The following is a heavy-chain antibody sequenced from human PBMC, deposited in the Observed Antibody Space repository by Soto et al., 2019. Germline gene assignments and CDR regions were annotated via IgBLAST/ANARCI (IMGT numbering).Heavy chain of an antibody. CDR1: GGTFTSYT. Sequence: QVQLVQSGAEVKRPGSSGKVACKASGGTFTSYTFSWVRQAPGHGLEGTGRIIPMFDVTRYAQTFQGRLTITADKCKSTVYMELKSLKYEHTALFYCARDPGGDGYFHLGGRGTQVTVS. CDR3: ARDPGGDGYFHL. D-gene: IGHD6-25*01. V-gene: IGHV1-69*04. J-gene: IGHJ2*01. CDR2: IIPMFDVT.